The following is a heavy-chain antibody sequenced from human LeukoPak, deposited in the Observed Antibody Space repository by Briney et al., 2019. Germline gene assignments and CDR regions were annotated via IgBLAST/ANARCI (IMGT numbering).Heavy chain of an antibody. CDR3: ARDHYYGSGSYESGLNYFDY. CDR2: IKQDGSER. J-gene: IGHJ4*02. Sequence: GGSLRLSCAASGFTFSSYWMSWVRQAPGKGLEWVANIKQDGSERYYVYSVRGRFTISRDNAKNSLYLQMNSLSAEDTAVYYCARDHYYGSGSYESGLNYFDYWGQGTLVTVSS. D-gene: IGHD3-10*01. CDR1: GFTFSSYW. V-gene: IGHV3-7*01.